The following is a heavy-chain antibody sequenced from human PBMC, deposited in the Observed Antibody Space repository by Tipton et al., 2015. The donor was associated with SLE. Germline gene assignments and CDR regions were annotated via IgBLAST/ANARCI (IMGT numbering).Heavy chain of an antibody. D-gene: IGHD4-23*01. CDR3: AGDYGGPDCFDP. CDR2: IYYSGST. J-gene: IGHJ5*02. CDR1: GVSVRSNSYY. Sequence: LRLSCSVSGVSVRSNSYYWGWIRQPPGQALEWIGTIYYSGSTYYNPSFESRVTISVDTSKDQFSLKLNSVTAADTAVYYCAGDYGGPDCFDPWGLGALVTVSS. V-gene: IGHV4-39*07.